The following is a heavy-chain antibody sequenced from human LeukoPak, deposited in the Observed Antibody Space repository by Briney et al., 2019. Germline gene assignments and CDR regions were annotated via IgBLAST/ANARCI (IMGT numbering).Heavy chain of an antibody. D-gene: IGHD3-10*01. J-gene: IGHJ4*02. CDR3: ARVWVLWFGELFLGGPFDY. V-gene: IGHV3-74*01. CDR1: RFTFGTYW. CDR2: INSDGSST. Sequence: GGSLRLSCAASRFTFGTYWMHWVRQAPGKGLVWVSRINSDGSSTGYADSVKGRFTISRDNAKNSLYLQMNSLRAEDTAVYYCARVWVLWFGELFLGGPFDYWGQGTLVTVSS.